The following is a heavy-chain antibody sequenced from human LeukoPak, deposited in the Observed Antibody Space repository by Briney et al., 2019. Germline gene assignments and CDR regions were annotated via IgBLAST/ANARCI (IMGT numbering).Heavy chain of an antibody. Sequence: GGSLRLTCAASGFTFSSYAMSWVRQAPGKGLEWVSTISGSGSGGSTYYADSVKGRFTISRDNSKDTLYLQMNSLRAEDTAVYYCAKLLAVTNSYYFNYWGQGTLVTVSS. V-gene: IGHV3-23*01. CDR1: GFTFSSYA. D-gene: IGHD6-19*01. CDR2: ISGSGSGGST. CDR3: AKLLAVTNSYYFNY. J-gene: IGHJ4*02.